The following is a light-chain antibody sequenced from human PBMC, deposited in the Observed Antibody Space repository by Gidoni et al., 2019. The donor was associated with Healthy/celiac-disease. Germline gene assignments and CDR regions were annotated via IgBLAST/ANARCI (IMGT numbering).Light chain of an antibody. CDR2: DAS. CDR1: QTVSSSY. V-gene: IGKV3D-20*01. Sequence: IVLTQSPATLSLSPGERASSSCGHSQTVSSSYLAWYQQKPGLAPRLLIYDASSRATGIPARFSGSGSGTDFTLTISRLEPEDFAAYYCQQYCSSPYTFGQGTKLEIK. J-gene: IGKJ2*01. CDR3: QQYCSSPYT.